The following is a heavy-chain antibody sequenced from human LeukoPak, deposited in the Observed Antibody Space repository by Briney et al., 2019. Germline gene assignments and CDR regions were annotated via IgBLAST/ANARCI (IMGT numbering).Heavy chain of an antibody. CDR2: IWYDGSNK. Sequence: PGRSLRLSCAASGFTFSSYGMHWVRQAPGKGLEWVAVIWYDGSNKYYADSVKGQFTISRDNSKNTLYLQMNSLRAEDTAVYYCAKDLNFGMAGWVFDYWGQGTLVTVSS. D-gene: IGHD1-14*01. V-gene: IGHV3-33*06. CDR3: AKDLNFGMAGWVFDY. CDR1: GFTFSSYG. J-gene: IGHJ4*02.